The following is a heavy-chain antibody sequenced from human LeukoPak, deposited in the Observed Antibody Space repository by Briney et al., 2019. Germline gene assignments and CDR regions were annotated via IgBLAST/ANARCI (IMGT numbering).Heavy chain of an antibody. CDR2: ISGSGAST. V-gene: IGHV3-23*01. Sequence: GGSLRLSCAASGFTFSSYAMSWVRQAPGQGLEWVSRISGSGASTYYADSVKGRFTISRDNSKNTLFLQMNSLRAEDTAVYYCAEVRPPLITMIVVVPAGYYFDYWGQGTLVTVSS. J-gene: IGHJ4*02. CDR1: GFTFSSYA. CDR3: AEVRPPLITMIVVVPAGYYFDY. D-gene: IGHD3-22*01.